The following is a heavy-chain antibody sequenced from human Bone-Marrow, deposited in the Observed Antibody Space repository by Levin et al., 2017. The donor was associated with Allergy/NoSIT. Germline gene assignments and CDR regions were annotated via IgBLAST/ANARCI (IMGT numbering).Heavy chain of an antibody. D-gene: IGHD3-3*01. V-gene: IGHV3-15*01. J-gene: IGHJ4*02. CDR1: GFTFNNAW. CDR2: IKTNADGGTI. Sequence: PGGSLRLSCGASGFTFNNAWMNWVRQAPGKGLEWVGLIKTNADGGTIDYSASVKGRFTISRDDSTNTLYLQMNSLKPEDTAVYYCTSGDYDFWSGYYSFEFWGQGTRVTVSS. CDR3: TSGDYDFWSGYYSFEF.